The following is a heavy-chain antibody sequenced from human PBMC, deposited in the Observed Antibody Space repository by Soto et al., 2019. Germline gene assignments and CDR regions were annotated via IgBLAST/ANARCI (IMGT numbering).Heavy chain of an antibody. D-gene: IGHD3-22*01. CDR3: AKEWVYDTSGWSFDY. J-gene: IGHJ4*02. Sequence: QVQLVESGGGVVQPGRSLRLSCAASGFTFSSYGMHWVRQAPGKGLEWVAVISYDGSNKYYADSLKGRFTISRDNSKNVLYVQMNSLRAADTAVYYCAKEWVYDTSGWSFDYWGQGTLVTVSS. V-gene: IGHV3-30*18. CDR1: GFTFSSYG. CDR2: ISYDGSNK.